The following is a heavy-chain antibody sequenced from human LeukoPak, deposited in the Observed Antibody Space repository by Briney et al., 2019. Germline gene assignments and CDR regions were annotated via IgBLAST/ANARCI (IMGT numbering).Heavy chain of an antibody. J-gene: IGHJ4*02. CDR3: ARYTSSLFVDA. CDR1: GDSVSSTSAA. Sequence: SQTLSLTCAISGDSVSSTSAAWNWIRRSPSRGLEWLGRTYYRSKWYSDYAVSVRGRITVSPDTSTNQFSLQLNSVTPENAAVYCCARYTSSLFVDARGLGTLVTVSS. CDR2: TYYRSKWYS. V-gene: IGHV6-1*01. D-gene: IGHD6-13*01.